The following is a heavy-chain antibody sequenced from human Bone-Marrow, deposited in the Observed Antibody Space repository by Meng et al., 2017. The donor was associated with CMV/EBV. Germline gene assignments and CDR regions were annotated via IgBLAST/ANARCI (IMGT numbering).Heavy chain of an antibody. CDR3: GSEVDGSFTGCYYCGDY. V-gene: IGHV3-7*01. J-gene: IGHJ4*02. CDR1: GFTFSSYS. CDR2: IKQDGSER. Sequence: GESLKISCAASGFTFSSYSMNWVRQAPGKGLEWVANIKQDGSERYYVNSVKGRFTISRDHAKNSLYLKMNRLRAEDTALYYCGSEVDGSFTGCYYCGDYWGKGNLVTFSS. D-gene: IGHD2-2*01.